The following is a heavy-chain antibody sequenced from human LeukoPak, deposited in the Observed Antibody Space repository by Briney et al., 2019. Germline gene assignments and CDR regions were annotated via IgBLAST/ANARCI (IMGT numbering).Heavy chain of an antibody. Sequence: PGGSLGLSCAASGFTFSSYSMNWVRQAPGKGLVWVSRINGDGRSTSYADSVKGRFTISRDNAKNTLYLQMNSLRAEDTAVYYCARDAVAWAFDIWGQGTMVTVSS. D-gene: IGHD2-15*01. V-gene: IGHV3-74*01. CDR3: ARDAVAWAFDI. J-gene: IGHJ3*02. CDR1: GFTFSSYS. CDR2: INGDGRST.